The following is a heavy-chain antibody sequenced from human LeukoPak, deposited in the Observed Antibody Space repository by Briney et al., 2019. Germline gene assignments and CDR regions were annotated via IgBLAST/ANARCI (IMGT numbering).Heavy chain of an antibody. Sequence: GGSLRLSCPASGFTFSSYGMHWVRQAPGKGLEWVAFIRYDGSNKYYADSVKGRFTISRDNSKNTLYLQMNSLRAEDTAVYYCAKGSAPPYYYYYMDVWGKGTTVTVSS. J-gene: IGHJ6*03. CDR3: AKGSAPPYYYYYMDV. CDR1: GFTFSSYG. V-gene: IGHV3-30*02. CDR2: IRYDGSNK.